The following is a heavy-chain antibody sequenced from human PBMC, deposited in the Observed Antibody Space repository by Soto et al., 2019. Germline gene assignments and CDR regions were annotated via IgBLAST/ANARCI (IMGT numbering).Heavy chain of an antibody. CDR1: GFTFSSYW. D-gene: IGHD6-6*01. Sequence: EVQLVESGGGLVQPGGSLRLSCAASGFTFSSYWMSWVRQAPGKGLEWVANIKQDGSEKYYVDSVKGRFTISRDNAKNSLYLQRKSLRAEDTAVYYCARSTAARLNWFDPWGQGTLVTVSS. CDR3: ARSTAARLNWFDP. J-gene: IGHJ5*02. CDR2: IKQDGSEK. V-gene: IGHV3-7*01.